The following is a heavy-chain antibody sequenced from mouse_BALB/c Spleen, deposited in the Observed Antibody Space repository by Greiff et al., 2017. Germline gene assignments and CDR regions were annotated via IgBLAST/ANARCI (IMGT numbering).Heavy chain of an antibody. Sequence: VKVVESGPGLVAPSQSLSITCTVSGFSLTSYDISWIRQPPGKGLEWLGVIWTGGGTNYNSAFMSRLSISKDNSKSQVFLKMNSLQTDDTAIYYCVRELRGFAYWGQGTLVTVSA. CDR3: VRELRGFAY. CDR1: GFSLTSYD. D-gene: IGHD1-1*01. CDR2: IWTGGGT. J-gene: IGHJ3*01. V-gene: IGHV2-9-2*01.